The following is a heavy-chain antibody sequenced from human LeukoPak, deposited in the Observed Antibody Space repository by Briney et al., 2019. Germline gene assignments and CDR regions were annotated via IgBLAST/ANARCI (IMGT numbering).Heavy chain of an antibody. V-gene: IGHV3-21*04. CDR1: GFTFSSYS. D-gene: IGHD3-10*01. J-gene: IGHJ4*02. Sequence: PGGSLRLSCAASGFTFSSYSMNWVRQAPGKGLEWVSSISSSSSYTYYADSVKGRFTISRDNAKNTLYLQMNSLRAEDTAVYYCAKSGAILLWFGELETGSYYFDYWGQGTLVTVSS. CDR3: AKSGAILLWFGELETGSYYFDY. CDR2: ISSSSSYT.